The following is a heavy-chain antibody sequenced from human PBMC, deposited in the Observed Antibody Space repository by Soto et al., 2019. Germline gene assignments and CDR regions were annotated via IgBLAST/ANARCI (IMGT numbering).Heavy chain of an antibody. D-gene: IGHD3-22*01. Sequence: GESLKISCKGSGYSFTSYWISWVRQMPGKGLEWMGRIDPSDSYTNYSPSFQGHVTISADKSISTAYLQWSSLKASDTAMYYCATGLSGLANWFDPWGQGPLVTVSS. V-gene: IGHV5-10-1*01. CDR3: ATGLSGLANWFDP. J-gene: IGHJ5*02. CDR2: IDPSDSYT. CDR1: GYSFTSYW.